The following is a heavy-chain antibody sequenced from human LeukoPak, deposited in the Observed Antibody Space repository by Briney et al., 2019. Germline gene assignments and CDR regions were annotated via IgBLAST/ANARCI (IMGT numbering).Heavy chain of an antibody. V-gene: IGHV3-33*01. CDR3: ARPVVLGAYLRGAYYFDS. Sequence: GGSLRLSCAASGFTFSNYGMHWVRQAPGKGLEWVAVIWYDGSDKYHADSVKGRFTISRNNSKNTLYLQMNSLRVEDTAVYYCARPVVLGAYLRGAYYFDSWGQGTLVTVSS. CDR1: GFTFSNYG. D-gene: IGHD3-16*01. J-gene: IGHJ4*02. CDR2: IWYDGSDK.